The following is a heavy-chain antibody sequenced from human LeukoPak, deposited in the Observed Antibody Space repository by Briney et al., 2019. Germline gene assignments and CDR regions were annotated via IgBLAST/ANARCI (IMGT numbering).Heavy chain of an antibody. J-gene: IGHJ4*02. CDR3: ARGAYYYED. Sequence: GGSLRLSCAASGFTFSSYWMSWVRQAPGKGLEWVSYISSSSSTIYYADSVKGRFTISRDNAKNSLYLQMNSLRAEDTAVYYCARGAYYYEDWGQGTLVTVSS. V-gene: IGHV3-48*01. CDR2: ISSSSSTI. D-gene: IGHD3-22*01. CDR1: GFTFSSYW.